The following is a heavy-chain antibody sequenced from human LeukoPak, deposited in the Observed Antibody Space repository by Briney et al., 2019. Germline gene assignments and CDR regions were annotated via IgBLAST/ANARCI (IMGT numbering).Heavy chain of an antibody. D-gene: IGHD2-2*01. Sequence: GGSLRLSCAASGFTFSHYYMSWIRQAPGKGLEWVSYISSSGSTIYYADSVKGRFTISRDNAKNSLYLQMNSLRAEDTAVYYCARAWKDRSSTSCKRGNWFDPWGQGTLVTVSS. CDR3: ARAWKDRSSTSCKRGNWFDP. CDR1: GFTFSHYY. V-gene: IGHV3-11*01. CDR2: ISSSGSTI. J-gene: IGHJ5*02.